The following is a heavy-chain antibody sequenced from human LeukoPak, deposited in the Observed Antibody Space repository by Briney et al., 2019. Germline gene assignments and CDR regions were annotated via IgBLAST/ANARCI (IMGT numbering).Heavy chain of an antibody. V-gene: IGHV1-8*01. Sequence: ASVKVSCKASGYTFTSYDINWVRQATGRGLEWMGWMNPNIGNTGYAQKFQGRVTMTRNTSISTAYMELSILRSEDTAVYYCARGGRFGGVSPDFDYWGQGTLVTVSS. J-gene: IGHJ4*02. CDR2: MNPNIGNT. CDR3: ARGGRFGGVSPDFDY. D-gene: IGHD3-16*01. CDR1: GYTFTSYD.